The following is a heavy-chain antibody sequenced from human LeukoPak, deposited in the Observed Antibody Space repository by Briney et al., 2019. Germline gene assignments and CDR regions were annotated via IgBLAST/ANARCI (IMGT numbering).Heavy chain of an antibody. Sequence: GESLKISCKGSGYSFTSYWIGWVRQMPGKGLEWMGIIYPGDSATRYSPSFQGQVTISADKSISTAYLQWSSLKASDTAMYYCATGSCSSTSCYLGDAFDIWGQGTMVTVSS. D-gene: IGHD2-2*03. J-gene: IGHJ3*02. CDR1: GYSFTSYW. V-gene: IGHV5-51*01. CDR2: IYPGDSAT. CDR3: ATGSCSSTSCYLGDAFDI.